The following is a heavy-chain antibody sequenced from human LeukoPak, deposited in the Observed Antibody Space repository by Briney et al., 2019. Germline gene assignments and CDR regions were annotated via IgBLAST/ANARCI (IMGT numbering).Heavy chain of an antibody. CDR2: IYTSGST. D-gene: IGHD3-22*01. Sequence: ETLSLTCTVSGGSISSYYWSWIRQPAGKGLEWIGRIYTSGSTNYNPSLKSRVTMSVDTSKNQFSLKLSSVTAADTAVYYCARDRWGSSGYYYSWFDPWGQGTLVTVSS. J-gene: IGHJ5*02. V-gene: IGHV4-4*07. CDR3: ARDRWGSSGYYYSWFDP. CDR1: GGSISSYY.